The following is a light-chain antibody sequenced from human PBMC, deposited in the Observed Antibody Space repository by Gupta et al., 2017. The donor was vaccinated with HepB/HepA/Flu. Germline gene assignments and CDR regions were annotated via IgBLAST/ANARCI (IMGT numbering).Light chain of an antibody. V-gene: IGKV3-15*01. J-gene: IGKJ1*01. CDR2: GAS. Sequence: MTQSPATLSVSPGERATLPCRASQSVSSNLAWYQQKPGQAPRLLIYGASTRATGIPARFSDSGSGTEFTLTISSLQSEGFAVYYCQQYNNWPRTFGQGTKVEIK. CDR1: QSVSSN. CDR3: QQYNNWPRT.